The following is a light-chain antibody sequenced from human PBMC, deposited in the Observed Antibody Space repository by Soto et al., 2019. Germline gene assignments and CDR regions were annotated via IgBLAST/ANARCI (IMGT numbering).Light chain of an antibody. J-gene: IGLJ3*02. CDR1: GGSIASNY. V-gene: IGLV6-57*01. CDR3: QSYDSSNWV. CDR2: EDN. Sequence: NFMLTQPHSVSESPGKTVTISCTRTGGSIASNYVQWYQQRPGSSPTTVIYEDNQRPSGVPDRFSGSIDSSSNSASLTISGLKTEDEADYYCQSYDSSNWVFGGGTKVTVL.